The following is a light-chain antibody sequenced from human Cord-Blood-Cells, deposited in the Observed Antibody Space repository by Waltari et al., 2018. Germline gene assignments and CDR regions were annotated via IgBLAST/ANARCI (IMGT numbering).Light chain of an antibody. Sequence: EIVLTQSPATLSLSPEERATPSCRASQSVSSYLAWYQQKPGQAPRLLIYDASNRSTGIPARFSGSGSGTDFTLTISSLEPEDFAVYYCQQRSNWPPNTFGQGTKLEIK. CDR1: QSVSSY. J-gene: IGKJ2*01. CDR3: QQRSNWPPNT. CDR2: DAS. V-gene: IGKV3-11*01.